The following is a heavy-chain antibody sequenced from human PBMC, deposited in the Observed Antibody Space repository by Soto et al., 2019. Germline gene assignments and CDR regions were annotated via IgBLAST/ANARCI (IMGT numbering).Heavy chain of an antibody. Sequence: SETLSLTCTVSGGSISSGGYYWRWIRQHPGKGLEWIGYIYYSGSTYYNPSLKSRVTISVDTSKNQFSLKLSSVTAADTAVYYCARDHPYYYGRADDGMDVWGQGTTVTVSS. CDR1: GGSISSGGYY. D-gene: IGHD3-10*01. CDR2: IYYSGST. V-gene: IGHV4-31*03. CDR3: ARDHPYYYGRADDGMDV. J-gene: IGHJ6*02.